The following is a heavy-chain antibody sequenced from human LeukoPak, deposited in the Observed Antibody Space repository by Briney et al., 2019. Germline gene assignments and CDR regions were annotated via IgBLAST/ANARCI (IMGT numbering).Heavy chain of an antibody. V-gene: IGHV4-34*01. D-gene: IGHD2-2*01. CDR3: AREGRYCSSTSCYRFRYYYYMDV. CDR1: GGSFSGYY. CDR2: INHSGST. Sequence: PSETLSLTCAVYGGSFSGYYWSWIRQPPGKGLEWIREINHSGSTNYNPSLKSRVTISVDTSKNQFSLKLSSVTAADTAVYYCAREGRYCSSTSCYRFRYYYYMDVWGKGTTVTVSS. J-gene: IGHJ6*03.